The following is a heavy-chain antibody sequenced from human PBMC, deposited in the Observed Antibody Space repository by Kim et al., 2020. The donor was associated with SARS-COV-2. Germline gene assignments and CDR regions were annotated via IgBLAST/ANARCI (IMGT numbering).Heavy chain of an antibody. J-gene: IGHJ4*02. CDR3: ARARGQQRMYYFDY. D-gene: IGHD6-25*01. V-gene: IGHV4-34*01. CDR2: INHSGST. Sequence: SETLSLTCAVYGGSFSGYYWSWIRQPPGKGLEWIGEINHSGSTNYNPSLKSRVTISVDTSKNQFSLKLSSVTAADTAVYYCARARGQQRMYYFDYWGQGTLVTVSS. CDR1: GGSFSGYY.